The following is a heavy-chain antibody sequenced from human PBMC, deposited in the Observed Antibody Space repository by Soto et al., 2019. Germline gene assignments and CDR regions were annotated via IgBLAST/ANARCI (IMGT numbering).Heavy chain of an antibody. V-gene: IGHV4-39*01. CDR2: IFHSGSA. Sequence: QLQLQESGPGLVKPSETLSLTCTVSGGSINTSDHYWGWVRQPPGKWREWIGSIFHSGSASYNPYLKRRVTISVDTSKNHFSLKLSSVTAADTAMFYCVRLSEDIWGSYVDHWCQGTLVTVSS. CDR3: VRLSEDIWGSYVDH. J-gene: IGHJ4*02. CDR1: GGSINTSDHY. D-gene: IGHD3-16*01.